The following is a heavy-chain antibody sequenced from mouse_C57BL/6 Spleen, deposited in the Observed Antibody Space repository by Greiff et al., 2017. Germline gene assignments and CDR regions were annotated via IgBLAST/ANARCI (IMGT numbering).Heavy chain of an antibody. D-gene: IGHD1-1*02. J-gene: IGHJ1*03. CDR3: ARNMGRGNYWYFDV. CDR1: GFSLTSYA. V-gene: IGHV2-9-1*01. Sequence: VQRVESGPGLVAPSQSLSITCTVSGFSLTSYAISWVRQPPGKGLEWLGVIWTGGGTNYNSALKSRLSISKDNSKSQVFLKMNSLQTDDTARYYCARNMGRGNYWYFDVWGTGTTVTVSS. CDR2: IWTGGGT.